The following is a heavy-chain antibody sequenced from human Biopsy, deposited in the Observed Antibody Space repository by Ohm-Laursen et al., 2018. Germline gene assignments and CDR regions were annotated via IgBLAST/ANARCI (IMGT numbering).Heavy chain of an antibody. V-gene: IGHV1-2*04. J-gene: IGHJ1*01. Sequence: SVKASCKTSGYTFTGYFLHWVWQVPGQGLGWKGWINPNSGTTKIAENFQGSVTMTRDTPFKTAYLDLTRLTSDDTAVYFCAKGQDLTAGAEYFQYWGQGALITVSS. CDR3: AKGQDLTAGAEYFQY. D-gene: IGHD3-9*01. CDR1: GYTFTGYF. CDR2: INPNSGTT.